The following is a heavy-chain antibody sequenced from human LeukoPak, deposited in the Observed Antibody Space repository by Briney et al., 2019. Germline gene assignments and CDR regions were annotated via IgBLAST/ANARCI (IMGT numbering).Heavy chain of an antibody. CDR2: IYSGGST. CDR1: GFTVSSNY. J-gene: IGHJ6*03. Sequence: GGSLRHSCAASGFTVSSNYMSWVRQAPGKGLEWVSVIYSGGSTYYADSVKGRFTISRDNSKNTLYLQMNSLRAEDTAVYYCARQSYLSIAAEIYYYYYYMDVWGKGTTVTVSS. D-gene: IGHD6-13*01. V-gene: IGHV3-53*01. CDR3: ARQSYLSIAAEIYYYYYYMDV.